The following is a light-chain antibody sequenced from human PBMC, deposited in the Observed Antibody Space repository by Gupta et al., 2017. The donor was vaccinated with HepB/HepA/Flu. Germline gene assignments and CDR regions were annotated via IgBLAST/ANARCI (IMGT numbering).Light chain of an antibody. V-gene: IGLV3-1*01. CDR3: QAWDSSTAV. J-gene: IGLJ2*01. CDR2: QDS. Sequence: SYELTQPPSVSVSPGQTASITCSGDTLGDKYACWYQQKPGQSPVLVIYQDSKRPSGIPERFSGSNSGNTATLTISGTQAMDEADYYCQAWDSSTAVFGGGTKRTVL. CDR1: TLGDKY.